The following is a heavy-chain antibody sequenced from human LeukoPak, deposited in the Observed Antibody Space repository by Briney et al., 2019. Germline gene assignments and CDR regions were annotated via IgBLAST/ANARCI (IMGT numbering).Heavy chain of an antibody. J-gene: IGHJ4*02. V-gene: IGHV1-46*01. D-gene: IGHD3-22*01. CDR1: GYTFTYYY. Sequence: GASVKVSCKASGYTFTYYYMHWVRQAPGQGLEWMGIINPSGGSTNYAQKFQGRVTMTIDTSTSTAYMELRSLKSDDTAVYYCARVWGYYYDSSGYSDFDYWGQGTLVTVSS. CDR2: INPSGGST. CDR3: ARVWGYYYDSSGYSDFDY.